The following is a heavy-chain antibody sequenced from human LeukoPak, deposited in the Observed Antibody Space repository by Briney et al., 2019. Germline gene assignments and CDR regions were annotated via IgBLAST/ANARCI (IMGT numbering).Heavy chain of an antibody. J-gene: IGHJ4*02. CDR3: ARGKGLRTFDG. CDR1: GFTFSDYS. CDR2: ISSSSYTI. D-gene: IGHD5-12*01. Sequence: GGSLRLSCAASGFTFSDYSMNWVRQAPGKGLELVSYISSSSYTIYYADSVKGRFTISRDNAKNSLYLQMNGLRDEDTAVYYCARGKGLRTFDGWGQGTLVTVSS. V-gene: IGHV3-48*02.